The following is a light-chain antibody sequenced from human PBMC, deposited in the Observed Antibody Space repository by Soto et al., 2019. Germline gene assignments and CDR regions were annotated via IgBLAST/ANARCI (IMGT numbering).Light chain of an antibody. CDR2: DAS. CDR3: QQRSNWWT. CDR1: QSVSSY. Sequence: EIVLTQSPATLSLSPGERATLSCRASQSVSSYLAWYQQRPGQAPRLLIYDASNRATGIPSRFSGSGSGIDFTLTISSLESEDFAVYYCQQRSNWWTFGQGTKVEIK. J-gene: IGKJ1*01. V-gene: IGKV3-11*01.